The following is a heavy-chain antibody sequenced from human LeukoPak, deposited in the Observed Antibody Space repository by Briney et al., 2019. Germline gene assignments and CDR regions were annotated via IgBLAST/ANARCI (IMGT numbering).Heavy chain of an antibody. CDR1: GDSISRNSYY. V-gene: IGHV4-39*07. CDR2: VYYSGST. J-gene: IGHJ5*02. Sequence: PSETLSLTCNVSGDSISRNSYYWGWIRQPPGKGLEWIGTVYYSGSTYYNPSFRSRITLPVDTSKSQFSLQLTSVTAADTAVYYCARASIIRAVLGGGTNWFDPWGQGTLVIVSS. D-gene: IGHD1-26*01. CDR3: ARASIIRAVLGGGTNWFDP.